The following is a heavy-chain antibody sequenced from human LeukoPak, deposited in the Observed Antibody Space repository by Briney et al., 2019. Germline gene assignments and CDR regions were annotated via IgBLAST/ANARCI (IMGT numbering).Heavy chain of an antibody. D-gene: IGHD5-12*01. CDR2: IDPIDSDT. CDR1: GYTFTNYW. CDR3: ARQGGGSLGYAPDY. V-gene: IGHV5-10-1*01. Sequence: GESLKISCKSSGYTFTNYWISWVRQMPGKGLEWMGRIDPIDSDTNYSPSFRGHVTISADKSISTAYLQWSSLKASDTAMYYCARQGGGSLGYAPDYWGQGTLVTVSS. J-gene: IGHJ4*02.